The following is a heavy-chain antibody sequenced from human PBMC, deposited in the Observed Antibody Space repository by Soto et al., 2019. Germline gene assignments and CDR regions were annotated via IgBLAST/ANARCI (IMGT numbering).Heavy chain of an antibody. CDR3: AASLTPVLITLHASAQLSLDY. J-gene: IGHJ4*02. CDR1: GVSITDYY. D-gene: IGHD4-4*01. CDR2: IYYSGVA. Sequence: SETLSLTCTVSGVSITDYYWSWIRQAPGKGLESMGYIYYSGVACYNPSLNRRATISIETYKNKFYLTLYFVSTAATAVYVCAASLTPVLITLHASAQLSLDYWGQGTLVTVSS. V-gene: IGHV4-59*01.